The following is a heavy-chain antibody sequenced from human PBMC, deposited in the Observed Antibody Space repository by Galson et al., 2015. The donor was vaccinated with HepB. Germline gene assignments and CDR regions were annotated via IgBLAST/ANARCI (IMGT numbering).Heavy chain of an antibody. CDR2: ITTTSSTI. D-gene: IGHD4-11*01. Sequence: SLRLSCAASGFTFSSYSMNWVRQAPGKGLEWLSYITTTSSTIYYADSVKGRFTISRDNAKNSLYLQMNSLRAEDTAVYYCVRDAAYSFDYWGQGTLVTVSS. CDR3: VRDAAYSFDY. CDR1: GFTFSSYS. V-gene: IGHV3-48*01. J-gene: IGHJ4*02.